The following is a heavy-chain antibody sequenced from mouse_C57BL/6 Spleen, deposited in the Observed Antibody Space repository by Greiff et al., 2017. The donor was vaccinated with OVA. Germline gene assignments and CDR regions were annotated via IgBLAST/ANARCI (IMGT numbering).Heavy chain of an antibody. CDR2: IYPRDGST. J-gene: IGHJ4*01. V-gene: IGHV1-78*01. D-gene: IGHD2-4*01. CDR3: ALGGYYDYDGWYYAMDY. Sequence: VKLVESDAELVKPGASVKISCKVSGYTFTDHTIHWMKQRPEQGLEWIGYIYPRDGSTKYNEKFKGKATLTADKSSSTAYMQLNSLTSEDSAVYFCALGGYYDYDGWYYAMDYWGQGTSVTVSS. CDR1: GYTFTDHT.